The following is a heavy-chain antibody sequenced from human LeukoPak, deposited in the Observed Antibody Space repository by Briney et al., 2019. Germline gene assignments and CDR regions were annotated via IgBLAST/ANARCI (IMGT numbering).Heavy chain of an antibody. CDR3: ARRSSSWYSIFDY. Sequence: GGSLRLSCAASGFTFSTYTMSWVRQAPGKGLEWVANIKEDASEKNYVDSVKSRFTVSRDNAMNSLYLQMNSLRAEDTAVYFCARRSSSWYSIFDYWGQGALVTVSS. V-gene: IGHV3-7*01. D-gene: IGHD6-13*01. CDR2: IKEDASEK. CDR1: GFTFSTYT. J-gene: IGHJ4*02.